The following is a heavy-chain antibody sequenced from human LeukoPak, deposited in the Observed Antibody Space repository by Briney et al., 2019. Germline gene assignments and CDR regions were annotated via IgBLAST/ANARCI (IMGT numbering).Heavy chain of an antibody. CDR2: MNPNSGNT. D-gene: IGHD6-19*01. V-gene: IGHV1-8*01. CDR3: ARALSGCILCFDL. CDR1: GYTFTSYD. J-gene: IGHJ4*02. Sequence: ASVKASCKASGYTFTSYDINWVRQATGQGLEWMGWMNPNSGNTGYAQKSQGRVTMTRNTSISTAYMELSSLRSEDTAVYYCARALSGCILCFDLWGLGTLVTVSS.